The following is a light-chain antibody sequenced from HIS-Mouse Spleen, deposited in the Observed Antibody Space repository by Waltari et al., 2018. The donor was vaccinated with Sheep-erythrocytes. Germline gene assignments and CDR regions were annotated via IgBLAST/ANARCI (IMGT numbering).Light chain of an antibody. CDR2: LGS. V-gene: IGKV2-28*01. Sequence: IVMNQSPLYLRDTPGHPASIFFRSSHSLLHSNGYNYLDWYLQKPGQSPQILIYLGSNGASGVPDRFSGSGSGTDFTLKISRVEAEDVGVYYCMQALQTPIFTFGPGTKVDIK. J-gene: IGKJ3*01. CDR1: HSLLHSNGYNY. CDR3: MQALQTPIFT.